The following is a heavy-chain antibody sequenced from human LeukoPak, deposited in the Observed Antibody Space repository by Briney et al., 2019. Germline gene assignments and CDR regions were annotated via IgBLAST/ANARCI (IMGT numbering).Heavy chain of an antibody. D-gene: IGHD7-27*01. CDR2: ISSSSSYI. CDR3: ARVKRWGSWDFDY. Sequence: GGSLRLSCAASGFTFSSYSMNWVRQAPGKGLEWVSSISSSSSYIYYADSVKGRFTISRDNAKNSPYLQMNSLRAEDTAVYYCARVKRWGSWDFDYWGQGTLVTVSS. J-gene: IGHJ4*02. CDR1: GFTFSSYS. V-gene: IGHV3-21*01.